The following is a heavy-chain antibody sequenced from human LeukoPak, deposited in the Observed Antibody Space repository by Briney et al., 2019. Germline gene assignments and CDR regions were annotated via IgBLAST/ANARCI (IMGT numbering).Heavy chain of an antibody. CDR1: GYSISSGYY. J-gene: IGHJ3*02. Sequence: PSETLSLTCAVSGYSISSGYYWGWIRQPPGKGLEWIGSIYHSGSTYYNPSLKSRVTISVDTSKNQFSLKLSSVTAADTAVYSCAKGFMITFGGVIVHSHAFDIWGQGTMVTVSS. D-gene: IGHD3-16*02. CDR2: IYHSGST. V-gene: IGHV4-38-2*01. CDR3: AKGFMITFGGVIVHSHAFDI.